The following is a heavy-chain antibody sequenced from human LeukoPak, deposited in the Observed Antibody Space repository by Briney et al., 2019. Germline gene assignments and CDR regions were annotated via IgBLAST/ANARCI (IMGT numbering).Heavy chain of an antibody. CDR3: ARDSSGYYHYFDY. CDR2: ISSSSSTI. Sequence: GGSLRLSCAASGFTVSSNYMSWVRQAPGKGLEWVSYISSSSSTIYYADSVKGRFTISRDNAKNSLYLQMNSLRAEDTAVYYCARDSSGYYHYFDYWGQGTLVTVSS. D-gene: IGHD3-22*01. J-gene: IGHJ4*02. V-gene: IGHV3-48*04. CDR1: GFTVSSNY.